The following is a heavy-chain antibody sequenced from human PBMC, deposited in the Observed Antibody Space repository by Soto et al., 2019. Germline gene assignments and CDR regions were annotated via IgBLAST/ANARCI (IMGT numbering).Heavy chain of an antibody. D-gene: IGHD3-3*01. J-gene: IGHJ5*02. CDR3: ARDSFSYDFWTGYHP. CDR1: GFTFSSYE. CDR2: ISNSGSTI. V-gene: IGHV3-48*03. Sequence: GWSLRLSCAASGFTFSSYEMNWVRQAPGKGLEWVSYISNSGSTIYYADSVKGRFTISRDNAENSLYLQMNSLRAEDTAVYYCARDSFSYDFWTGYHPWGQGTLVTVSS.